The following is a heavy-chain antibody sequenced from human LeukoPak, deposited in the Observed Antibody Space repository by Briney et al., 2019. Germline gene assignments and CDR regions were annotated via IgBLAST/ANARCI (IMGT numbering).Heavy chain of an antibody. J-gene: IGHJ6*02. CDR2: INPNSGGT. CDR3: TTDRGPWLQFHYYGMDV. D-gene: IGHD5-24*01. CDR1: GYTFTGYY. Sequence: ASVKVSCKASGYTFTGYYMHWVRQAPGQGREWMGWINPNSGGTNYAQKFQGRVTMTRDTSISTAYMELSRLRFDDTAVYYCTTDRGPWLQFHYYGMDVWGQGTTVTVSS. V-gene: IGHV1-2*02.